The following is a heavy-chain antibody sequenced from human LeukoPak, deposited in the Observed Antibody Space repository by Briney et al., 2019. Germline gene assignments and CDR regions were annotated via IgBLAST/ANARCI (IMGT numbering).Heavy chain of an antibody. J-gene: IGHJ5*02. CDR3: AKVGSLSRGRNWVDP. CDR1: GGSINTYF. CDR2: IDASGSI. Sequence: PSETLSLTCTVSGGSINTYFCSWIRQPAGKGLEWIGRIDASGSINYNPSLKSRVTMSVDRSKTQFSLKLSSVTAADTAVYYCAKVGSLSRGRNWVDPWGQGTLVTVSS. D-gene: IGHD2-15*01. V-gene: IGHV4-4*07.